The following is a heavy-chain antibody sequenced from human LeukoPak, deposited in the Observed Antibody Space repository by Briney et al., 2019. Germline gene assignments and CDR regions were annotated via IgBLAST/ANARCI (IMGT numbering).Heavy chain of an antibody. CDR3: AREIKLGSHPIMDV. V-gene: IGHV3-30-3*01. Sequence: GGSLRLSCAASGFTFSSYAMHWVRQAPGKGLEWVAVISYDGSNKYYADSVKGRFTISRDNSKNTLYLQMNSLRAEDTAVYYCAREIKLGSHPIMDVWGQGTTVTVSS. D-gene: IGHD7-27*01. J-gene: IGHJ6*02. CDR2: ISYDGSNK. CDR1: GFTFSSYA.